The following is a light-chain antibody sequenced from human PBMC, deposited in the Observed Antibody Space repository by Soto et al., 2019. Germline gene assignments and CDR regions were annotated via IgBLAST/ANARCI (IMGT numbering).Light chain of an antibody. CDR2: KAS. CDR1: QSISSW. CDR3: QQYNSYRT. V-gene: IGKV1-5*03. J-gene: IGKJ1*01. Sequence: EIQMTQSPSTLSASVGDRVTITCRASQSISSWVAWYQQKPGKAPKLLIYKASSLESGVPSRFSGSGSGTEFTLTISSLQPDDFATYYCQQYNSYRTFGQGTKVDI.